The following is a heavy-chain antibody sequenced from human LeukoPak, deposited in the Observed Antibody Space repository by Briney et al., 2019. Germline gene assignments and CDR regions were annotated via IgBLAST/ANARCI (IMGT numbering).Heavy chain of an antibody. CDR1: GFTFSSYW. D-gene: IGHD5-18*01. J-gene: IGHJ5*02. CDR3: ARGGYNYNP. Sequence: PGGSLRLSCAASGFTFSSYWMNWVRQAPGKGLEWVASTNQDGSENRYVDSVKGRFTISRDNGKNSLYLQMDSLRAEDTAMYYCARGGYNYNPWGQGTLVTVSS. V-gene: IGHV3-7*01. CDR2: TNQDGSEN.